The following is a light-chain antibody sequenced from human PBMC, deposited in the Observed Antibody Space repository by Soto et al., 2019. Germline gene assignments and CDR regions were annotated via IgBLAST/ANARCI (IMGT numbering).Light chain of an antibody. CDR1: QSISSF. Sequence: EIMLTQSPATLSLSPGERATLSCRASQSISSFLAWYQQKRGQAPRLLIYDASNRATGIPVRFSGSGSGTDFTLTISSLEPEDFAVYYCQQRRNWPLTFGGGTKVEIK. J-gene: IGKJ4*01. CDR3: QQRRNWPLT. V-gene: IGKV3-11*01. CDR2: DAS.